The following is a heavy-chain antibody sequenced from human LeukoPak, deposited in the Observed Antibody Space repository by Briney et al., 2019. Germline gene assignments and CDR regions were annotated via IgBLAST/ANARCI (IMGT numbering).Heavy chain of an antibody. V-gene: IGHV1-24*01. Sequence: GPSVKVSCKVSGYTLTELSMHWVRQAPGKGLEGMGGFDPEDGETIYAQKFQGRVTMTEDTSTDTAYMELSSLRSEDTAVYYCATRGTTLYYYDSSGYTRWFGPWGQGTLVTVSS. D-gene: IGHD3-22*01. CDR2: FDPEDGET. CDR3: ATRGTTLYYYDSSGYTRWFGP. CDR1: GYTLTELS. J-gene: IGHJ5*02.